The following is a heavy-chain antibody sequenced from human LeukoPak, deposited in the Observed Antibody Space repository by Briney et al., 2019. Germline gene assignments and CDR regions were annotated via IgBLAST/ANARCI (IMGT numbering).Heavy chain of an antibody. CDR3: ARDGSGSVLWFGESYGMDV. CDR1: GYTFTGYY. V-gene: IGHV1-2*02. J-gene: IGHJ6*02. Sequence: ASVKASCKPSGYTFTGYYMHWVRQAPGQGLEWMGWINPNSGGTNYAQKFQGRVTMTRDTSISTAYMELSRLRSDDTAVYYCARDGSGSVLWFGESYGMDVWGQGTTVTVSS. CDR2: INPNSGGT. D-gene: IGHD3-10*01.